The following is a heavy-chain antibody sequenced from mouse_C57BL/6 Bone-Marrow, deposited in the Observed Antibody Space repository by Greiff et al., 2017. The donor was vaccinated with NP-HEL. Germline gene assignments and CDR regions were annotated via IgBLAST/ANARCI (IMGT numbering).Heavy chain of an antibody. CDR1: GYTFTDYE. CDR2: IDPETGGT. J-gene: IGHJ3*01. D-gene: IGHD3-2*02. CDR3: TRSSAWFAY. Sequence: QVQLQQSGAELVRPGASVTLSCKASGYTFTDYEMHWVKQTPVHGLEWIGAIDPETGGTAYNQKFKGKAILTAEKSSSTAYMELRSLTSEDSAVYYCTRSSAWFAYWGQGTLVTVSA. V-gene: IGHV1-15*01.